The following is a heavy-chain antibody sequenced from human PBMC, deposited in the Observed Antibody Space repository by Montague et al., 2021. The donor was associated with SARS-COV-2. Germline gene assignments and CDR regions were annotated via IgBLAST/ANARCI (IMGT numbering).Heavy chain of an antibody. J-gene: IGHJ4*02. CDR3: ARPVSRSWHRFEY. CDR1: GGSFTGYS. V-gene: IGHV4-34*01. CDR2: GNHPGGT. D-gene: IGHD1-26*01. Sequence: SETLSLTCAVDGGSFTGYSWNWIRQPPGKGLEWIGEGNHPGGTNYNPSLKSRVTISIDMSTNQFSLNLESVTAADTAVYYCARPVSRSWHRFEYWGQGTLVTVSS.